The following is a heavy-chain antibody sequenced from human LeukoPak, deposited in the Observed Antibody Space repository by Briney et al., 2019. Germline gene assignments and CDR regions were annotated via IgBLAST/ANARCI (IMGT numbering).Heavy chain of an antibody. CDR1: GGSISSYY. D-gene: IGHD4-17*01. CDR2: IYSGGST. Sequence: SETLSLTCTVSGGSISSYYWTWIRQPAGKGLDWIGRIYSGGSTNYNPSLKSRVTMSVDTSKSQFSLKVSSVTAADTAVYYCARGRIAYYGDYGTYFDYWGLGILVTVSS. CDR3: ARGRIAYYGDYGTYFDY. J-gene: IGHJ4*02. V-gene: IGHV4-4*07.